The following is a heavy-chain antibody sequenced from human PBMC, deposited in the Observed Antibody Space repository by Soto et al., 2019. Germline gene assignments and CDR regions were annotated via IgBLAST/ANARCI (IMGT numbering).Heavy chain of an antibody. V-gene: IGHV1-46*01. CDR3: ARDRSTVTTYYYGFGMDG. CDR2: INPSGGST. Sequence: QVQLVQSGAEVKKPGASVKGSCKASGYTFTSYYMHWVRQAPGQGLEWMGIINPSGGSTSYAQKFQGRVTMTRDKSTSTVYMELSTRRSEDTDVYYSARDRSTVTTYYYGFGMDGRVKGTTGTVYS. CDR1: GYTFTSYY. J-gene: IGHJ6*04. D-gene: IGHD4-4*01.